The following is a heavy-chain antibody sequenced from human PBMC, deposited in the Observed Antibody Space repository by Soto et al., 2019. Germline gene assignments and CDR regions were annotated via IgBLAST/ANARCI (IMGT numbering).Heavy chain of an antibody. D-gene: IGHD5-12*01. CDR1: GVSISSYY. V-gene: IGHV4-59*01. J-gene: IGHJ6*02. CDR2: ISYSGST. Sequence: TSETLSLTCTVSGVSISSYYCNWIRQPPGKGLEWIGYISYSGSTDYNPSLKSRVTISVDTSKNQFSLKLSSVTAADTAVYYCARCRYSGYDSPSYYYYYGMDVWGQGTTVTVSS. CDR3: ARCRYSGYDSPSYYYYYGMDV.